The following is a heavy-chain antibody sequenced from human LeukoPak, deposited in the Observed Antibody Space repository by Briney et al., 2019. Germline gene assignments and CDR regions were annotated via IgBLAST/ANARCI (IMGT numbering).Heavy chain of an antibody. CDR3: ARGPRGVPSSYYYYYYMDV. CDR1: GGTFSSYA. CDR2: IIPILGIA. D-gene: IGHD3-10*01. V-gene: IGHV1-69*04. J-gene: IGHJ6*03. Sequence: GSSVKVSCKASGGTFSSYAISWVRQAPGQGLEWMGRIIPILGIANYAQKFQGRVTITADKSTSTAYMELSSLRSEDTAVYYCARGPRGVPSSYYYYYYMDVWSKGTTVTVSS.